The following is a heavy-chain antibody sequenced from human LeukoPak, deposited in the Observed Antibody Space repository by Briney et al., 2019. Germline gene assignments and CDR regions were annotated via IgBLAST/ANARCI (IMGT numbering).Heavy chain of an antibody. CDR3: ASPHYYYDSSGYYN. V-gene: IGHV1-2*02. D-gene: IGHD3-22*01. Sequence: GASVKVSCKASGYTFTGYYMHWVRQAPGQGLEWMGWINPNSGGTNYAQKFQGRVTMTRDTSISTAYMELSRLRSDDTAVYYCASPHYYYDSSGYYNWGQGTLVTVSS. CDR2: INPNSGGT. J-gene: IGHJ4*02. CDR1: GYTFTGYY.